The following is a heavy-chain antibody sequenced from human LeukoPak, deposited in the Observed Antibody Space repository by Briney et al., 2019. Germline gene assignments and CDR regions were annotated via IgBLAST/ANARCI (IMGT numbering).Heavy chain of an antibody. D-gene: IGHD3-10*01. CDR3: ARELGITMVRGTPPRY. Sequence: GASVQVSCRTSGYTFTGYYMHWVRQAPGQGLEWMGRINPNSGGTNYAQKFQGRVTMTRDTSISTAYMELSRLRSDDTAVYYCARELGITMVRGTPPRYWGQGTLVTVSS. V-gene: IGHV1-2*06. CDR1: GYTFTGYY. J-gene: IGHJ4*02. CDR2: INPNSGGT.